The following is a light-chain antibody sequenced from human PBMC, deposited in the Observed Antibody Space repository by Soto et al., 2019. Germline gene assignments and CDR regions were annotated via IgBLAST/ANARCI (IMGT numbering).Light chain of an antibody. Sequence: DIVMTQSPDSLAVSLVERATINCKSSQSVLSSSDNKNYLAWYQQKPGQPPKLLIYWASTRESGVPDRFSGSGSGTDFTLTISSLQAEDVALYYCQQSYSAPLTFGGGTKV. V-gene: IGKV4-1*01. CDR3: QQSYSAPLT. J-gene: IGKJ4*01. CDR1: QSVLSSSDNKNY. CDR2: WAS.